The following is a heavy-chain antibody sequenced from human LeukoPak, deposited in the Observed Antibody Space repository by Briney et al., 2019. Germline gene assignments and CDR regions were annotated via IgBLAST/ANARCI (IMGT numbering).Heavy chain of an antibody. D-gene: IGHD4-17*01. CDR3: AKGRNEDGDAALNY. CDR1: GFTFSSYA. CDR2: ISGSGGNT. Sequence: GRSLRPSSAASGFTFSSYAMSWVSQAAGKGLEWDSSISGSGGNTFYADSVKGRFTISRDNSKNTLYLQMNSLRAEDTAAYHCAKGRNEDGDAALNYWGQGTLVTVSS. J-gene: IGHJ4*02. V-gene: IGHV3-23*01.